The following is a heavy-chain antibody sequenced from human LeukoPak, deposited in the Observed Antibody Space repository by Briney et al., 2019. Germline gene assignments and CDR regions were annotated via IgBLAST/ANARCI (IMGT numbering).Heavy chain of an antibody. J-gene: IGHJ4*02. CDR2: INHSGST. Sequence: SETLSLTCAVYGGSFSGYYWSWIRQPPGKGLEWMGEINHSGSTNYNPSLKSRVTISVDTSKNHFSLKLSSVTAADTAVYYCARGRKAAYYFHYWGKGTLVTVSS. CDR3: ARGRKAAYYFHY. CDR1: GGSFSGYY. V-gene: IGHV4-34*01. D-gene: IGHD2-15*01.